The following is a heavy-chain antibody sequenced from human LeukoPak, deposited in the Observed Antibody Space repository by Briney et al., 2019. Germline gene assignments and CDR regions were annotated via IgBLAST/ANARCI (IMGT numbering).Heavy chain of an antibody. Sequence: PSETLSLTCTVSGGPISSSSYYWGWIRQPPGKGLEWIGSIYYSGSTYYNPSLKSRVTISVDTSKNQFSLKLSSVTAADTAVYYCARGRVEPAAIDIWGQGTMVTVSS. CDR2: IYYSGST. D-gene: IGHD2-2*01. CDR3: ARGRVEPAAIDI. CDR1: GGPISSSSYY. J-gene: IGHJ3*02. V-gene: IGHV4-39*07.